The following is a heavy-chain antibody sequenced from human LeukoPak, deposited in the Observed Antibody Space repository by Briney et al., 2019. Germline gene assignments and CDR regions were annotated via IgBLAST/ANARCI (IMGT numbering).Heavy chain of an antibody. CDR3: ARQKGYYGSSGYYSFDY. CDR2: IFPCDSDT. D-gene: IGHD3-22*01. CDR1: GYSFTSYW. J-gene: IGHJ4*02. V-gene: IGHV5-51*01. Sequence: GESLKISCKGSGYSFTSYWIGWVRPMPGKGLEWMGIIFPCDSDTRSSPSFQGQVTISADKSISTAYLQWSSLQASDTAMYYCARQKGYYGSSGYYSFDYWGQGALVTVSS.